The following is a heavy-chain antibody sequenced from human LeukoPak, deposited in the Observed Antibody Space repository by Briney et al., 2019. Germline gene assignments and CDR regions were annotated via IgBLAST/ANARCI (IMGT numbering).Heavy chain of an antibody. CDR1: GFTITSNY. CDR3: ARGNWNYPFDY. Sequence: SGGSLRLSCAASGFTITSNYMSWVRQAPGKGLEWVSVIYSGSNTYYADSVKGRFTISRDNSKNTMYLQMNSLRVEDTAVYYCARGNWNYPFDYWGQGTLATVSS. D-gene: IGHD1-7*01. CDR2: IYSGSNT. J-gene: IGHJ4*02. V-gene: IGHV3-53*01.